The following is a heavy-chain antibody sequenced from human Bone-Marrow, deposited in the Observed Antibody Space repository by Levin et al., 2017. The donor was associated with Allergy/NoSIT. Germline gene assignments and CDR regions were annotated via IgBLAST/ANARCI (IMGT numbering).Heavy chain of an antibody. CDR3: ARARNYYDSSFDY. Sequence: SCAASGFTVSSNYMSWVRQAPGKGLEWVSVIYSGGSTYYADSVKGRFTISRDNSKNTLYLQMNSLRAEDTAVYYCARARNYYDSSFDYWGQGTLVTVSS. CDR2: IYSGGST. D-gene: IGHD3-22*01. CDR1: GFTVSSNY. J-gene: IGHJ4*02. V-gene: IGHV3-53*01.